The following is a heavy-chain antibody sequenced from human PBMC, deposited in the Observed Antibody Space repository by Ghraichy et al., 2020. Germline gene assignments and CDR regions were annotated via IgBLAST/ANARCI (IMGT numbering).Heavy chain of an antibody. CDR2: IFSNDEK. J-gene: IGHJ4*02. Sequence: PTLVKPTETLTLTCTVSGFSLSNARMGVSWIRQPPGKALEWLAHIFSNDEKSYSTSLKSRLTISKDTSKSQVVLTMTNMDPVDTATYYCARIIDVDTAMVRTVELDYWGQGTLVTVSS. D-gene: IGHD5-18*01. CDR3: ARIIDVDTAMVRTVELDY. CDR1: GFSLSNARMG. V-gene: IGHV2-26*01.